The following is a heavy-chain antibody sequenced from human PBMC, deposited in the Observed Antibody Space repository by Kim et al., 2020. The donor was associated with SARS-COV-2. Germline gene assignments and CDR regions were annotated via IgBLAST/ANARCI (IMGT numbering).Heavy chain of an antibody. CDR1: GFTVSTNY. Sequence: GGSLRLSCLVSGFTVSTNYMSWVRQAPGKGLEWVSMTYSAGDTYYADSVKGRFTVSRDTSKNTVYLQMNHLRAEYTAVYYCAMETFDYWGQGTLVTVSS. CDR3: AMETFDY. CDR2: TYSAGDT. D-gene: IGHD2-8*01. J-gene: IGHJ4*02. V-gene: IGHV3-66*01.